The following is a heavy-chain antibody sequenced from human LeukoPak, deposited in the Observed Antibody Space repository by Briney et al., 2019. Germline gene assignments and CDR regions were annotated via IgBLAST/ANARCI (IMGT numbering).Heavy chain of an antibody. CDR2: IYYSGST. CDR3: ARFKRAGGWSYFDY. J-gene: IGHJ4*02. CDR1: GGSLSGYY. V-gene: IGHV4-59*01. Sequence: SETLSLTCAVYGGSLSGYYWTWIRQSPGKGLEWIGYIYYSGSTNYNPSLKSRVTISVDTSKNQFSLKLSSVTAADTAVYYCARFKRAGGWSYFDYWGQGTLVTVSS. D-gene: IGHD6-19*01.